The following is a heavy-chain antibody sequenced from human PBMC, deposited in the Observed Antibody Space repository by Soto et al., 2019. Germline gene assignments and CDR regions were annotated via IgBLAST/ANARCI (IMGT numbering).Heavy chain of an antibody. J-gene: IGHJ4*02. CDR1: GGSISSYY. CDR3: ARVYRPTYYYDSGGYYPPTYFDS. D-gene: IGHD3-22*01. Sequence: PSETLSLTCTVSGGSISSYYWSWIGQPPGKGLKWIGYIYYSGSTNYNPSHKSRVTISVDTSKNLFSLKLSSVTAADTAVYFCARVYRPTYYYDSGGYYPPTYFDSWGQGALVTVSS. CDR2: IYYSGST. V-gene: IGHV4-59*08.